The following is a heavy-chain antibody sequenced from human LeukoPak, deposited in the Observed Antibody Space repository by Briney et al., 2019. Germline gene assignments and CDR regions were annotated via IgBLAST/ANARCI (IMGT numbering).Heavy chain of an antibody. J-gene: IGHJ4*02. V-gene: IGHV3-33*01. CDR3: ARVHYDSSGYQFDY. CDR1: GFTFSNYG. CDR2: IWYDGSNK. D-gene: IGHD3-22*01. Sequence: PGGSLRLSCAAFGFTFSNYGMHWVRQAPGKGLEWVAVIWYDGSNKYYADSVKGRFTISRDNSKNTLYLQMNSLRAEDTAVYYCARVHYDSSGYQFDYWGQGTLVTVSS.